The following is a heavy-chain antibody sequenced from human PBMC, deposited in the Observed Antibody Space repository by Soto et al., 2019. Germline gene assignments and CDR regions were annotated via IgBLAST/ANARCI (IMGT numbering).Heavy chain of an antibody. J-gene: IGHJ6*02. CDR3: ARGESIAAAGAYYYYGMDV. V-gene: IGHV1-8*01. Sequence: QVQLVQSGAEVKKPGASVKVSCKASGYTFTSYDINWVRQATGQGLEWMGWMNPNSGNTGYAQKFQGRVTMTRNTSRSTAYMELSSLRSEDTAVYYCARGESIAAAGAYYYYGMDVWGQGTTVTVSS. D-gene: IGHD6-13*01. CDR1: GYTFTSYD. CDR2: MNPNSGNT.